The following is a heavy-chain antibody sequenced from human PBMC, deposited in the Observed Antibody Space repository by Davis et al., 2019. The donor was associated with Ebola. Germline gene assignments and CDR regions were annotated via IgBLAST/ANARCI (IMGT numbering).Heavy chain of an antibody. CDR3: ARGGYGDDFDY. D-gene: IGHD4-17*01. CDR1: GFTFSSYG. V-gene: IGHV3-33*01. J-gene: IGHJ4*02. CDR2: IWYDGSNK. Sequence: GESLKISCAASGFTFSSYGMHWVRQAPGKGLEWVAVIWYDGSNKYYADSVKGRFTISRDNSKNSLYLQMNSLRAEGTAVYYCARGGYGDDFDYWGQGTLVTVSS.